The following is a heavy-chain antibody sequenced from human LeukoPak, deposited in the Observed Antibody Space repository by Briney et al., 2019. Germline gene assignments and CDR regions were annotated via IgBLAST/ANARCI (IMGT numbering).Heavy chain of an antibody. V-gene: IGHV1-18*01. J-gene: IGHJ3*02. Sequence: ASVKVSCKASGYSLTTYGITWVRQAPGQGLEWMGWITTYNGNTNYARKLQGGVTMTTDTSTNTAYMELGSLRPDDTAVYYCARLIEYRTSSRVFDIWGQGTMVTVSS. CDR2: ITTYNGNT. CDR1: GYSLTTYG. D-gene: IGHD6-6*01. CDR3: ARLIEYRTSSRVFDI.